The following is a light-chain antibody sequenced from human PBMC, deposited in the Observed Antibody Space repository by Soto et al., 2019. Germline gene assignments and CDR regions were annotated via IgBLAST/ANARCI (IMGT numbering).Light chain of an antibody. CDR3: QQYKADST. J-gene: IGKJ2*01. Sequence: DIQMTQSPSTLSASVGDRATITCRASQSISSWLAWYQQKPGKAPKFLIYKAASIESRVPSRFSGSGSGTEFTLTISGLQPDDFATYFCQQYKADSTFGQGTKLEIK. CDR2: KAA. CDR1: QSISSW. V-gene: IGKV1-5*03.